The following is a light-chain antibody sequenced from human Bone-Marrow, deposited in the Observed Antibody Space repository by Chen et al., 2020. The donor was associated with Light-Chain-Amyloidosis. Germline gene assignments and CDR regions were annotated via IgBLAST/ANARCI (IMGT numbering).Light chain of an antibody. CDR3: QSFDRSLSGWV. V-gene: IGLV1-40*01. CDR2: GNS. J-gene: IGLJ3*02. CDR1: SSNIGAGYD. Sequence: QSVLTQPPSVSGAPGQRVTLSCTGSSSNIGAGYDVHWYQQLPGTAPKLLIYGNSNRPSGVPDRISGSKSGASASRAITGLQAEDEAEYYCQSFDRSLSGWVFGGGTKLTVL.